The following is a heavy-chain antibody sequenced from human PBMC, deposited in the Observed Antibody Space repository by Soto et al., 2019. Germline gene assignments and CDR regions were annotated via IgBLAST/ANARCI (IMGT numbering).Heavy chain of an antibody. V-gene: IGHV3-33*01. CDR3: AGGHDERSDLDH. J-gene: IGHJ4*02. Sequence: QVQLLESGGGVVQPGGSLRLSCAASGFTFRYYGLHWIRQAPGKGLEWVAVIFFDGSKKNYTESVKGRFTISRDNSKNMLLLQVDSLGAEDSAVYYCAGGHDERSDLDHWGQGTLVTVSS. CDR2: IFFDGSKK. CDR1: GFTFRYYG. D-gene: IGHD1-1*01.